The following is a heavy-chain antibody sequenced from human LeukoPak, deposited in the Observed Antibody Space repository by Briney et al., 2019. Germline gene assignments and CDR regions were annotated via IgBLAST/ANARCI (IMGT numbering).Heavy chain of an antibody. D-gene: IGHD2/OR15-2a*01. V-gene: IGHV3-30*04. CDR1: GFTFSSYS. CDR2: ISYDATNK. Sequence: GGSLRLSCAASGFTFSSYSLHGVRQAPGRGLEGVAIISYDATNKFYADSVKGRFTISRDNSKNTLYLQMNSLGAEDTAVYYCASIAETYLQPKHYFQHWGQGTLVTVSS. J-gene: IGHJ1*01. CDR3: ASIAETYLQPKHYFQH.